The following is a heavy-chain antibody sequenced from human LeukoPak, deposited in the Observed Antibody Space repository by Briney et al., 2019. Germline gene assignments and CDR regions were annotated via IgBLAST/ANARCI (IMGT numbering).Heavy chain of an antibody. CDR3: AKDGSDWNDYYYYYMDV. Sequence: GGSLRLSCAASGFTFSSYGMHWVRQAPGKGLEWVAFIRYDGSNKYYADSVKGRFTISRDNSKNTLYLQMNSLRAEDTAVYYCAKDGSDWNDYYYYYMDVWGKGTTVTVSS. V-gene: IGHV3-30*02. CDR1: GFTFSSYG. D-gene: IGHD1-1*01. CDR2: IRYDGSNK. J-gene: IGHJ6*03.